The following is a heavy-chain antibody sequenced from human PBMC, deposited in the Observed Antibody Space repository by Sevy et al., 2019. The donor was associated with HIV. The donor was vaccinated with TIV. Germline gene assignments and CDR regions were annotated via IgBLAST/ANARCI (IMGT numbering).Heavy chain of an antibody. D-gene: IGHD3-10*01. CDR1: GFTFDNYA. Sequence: GGSLRLSCVASGFTFDNYAMNWVRQAPGKGLEWVSAISGSGGSSFYADSVKGRLTISRDNSKNTLSLQMNSLRVEDTAVYYCGKGGKYRSSAFYYYGMDVWGQGTTVTVSS. CDR2: ISGSGGSS. V-gene: IGHV3-23*01. J-gene: IGHJ6*02. CDR3: GKGGKYRSSAFYYYGMDV.